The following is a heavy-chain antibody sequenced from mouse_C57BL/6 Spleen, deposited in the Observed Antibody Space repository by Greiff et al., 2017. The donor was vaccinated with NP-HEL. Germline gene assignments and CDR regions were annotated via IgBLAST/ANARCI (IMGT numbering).Heavy chain of an antibody. D-gene: IGHD2-4*01. Sequence: VKLVESGAELARPGASVKLSCKASGYTFTSYGISWVKQRTGQGLEWIGEIYPRSGNTYYNEKFKGKATLTADKSSSTAYMELRSLTSEDSAVYFCARSDYDGYYYAMDYWGQGTSVTVSS. CDR1: GYTFTSYG. V-gene: IGHV1-81*01. CDR2: IYPRSGNT. J-gene: IGHJ4*01. CDR3: ARSDYDGYYYAMDY.